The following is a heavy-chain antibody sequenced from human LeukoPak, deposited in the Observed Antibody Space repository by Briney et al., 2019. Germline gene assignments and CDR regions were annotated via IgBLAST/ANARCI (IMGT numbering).Heavy chain of an antibody. D-gene: IGHD5-24*01. CDR1: GGSISSYY. Sequence: PSETLSLTCTVSGGSISSYYWSWIRQPAGKGLEWIGRIYTSGSTNYNPSLKSRVTMSVDTSKNQFSLKLSPVTAADTAVYYCARAKRRSLQFYYFDYWGQGTLLTVSS. V-gene: IGHV4-4*07. J-gene: IGHJ4*02. CDR2: IYTSGST. CDR3: ARAKRRSLQFYYFDY.